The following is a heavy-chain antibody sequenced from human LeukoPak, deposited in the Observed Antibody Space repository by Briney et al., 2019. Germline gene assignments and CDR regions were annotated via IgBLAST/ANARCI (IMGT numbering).Heavy chain of an antibody. J-gene: IGHJ4*02. CDR3: ATDLNSGTYGRY. D-gene: IGHD1-26*01. CDR1: GFTFSNYA. CDR2: ISGSGGST. V-gene: IGHV3-23*01. Sequence: PGGSLRLSCAASGFTFSNYAISWVRQAPGKGLEWVSGISGSGGSTYYADSVKGRFTISRDNSKNTLYLQMNSLRAEDTAVYYCATDLNSGTYGRYWGQGTLVTVSS.